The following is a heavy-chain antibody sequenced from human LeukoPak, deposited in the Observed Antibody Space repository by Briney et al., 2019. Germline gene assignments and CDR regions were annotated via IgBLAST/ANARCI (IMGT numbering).Heavy chain of an antibody. CDR1: GGSISSYY. CDR2: IYTSGST. D-gene: IGHD3-22*01. CDR3: ARDTKGYYYDSSGYNDY. V-gene: IGHV4-4*07. Sequence: SETLSLTCTVSGGSISSYYWSWIRQPAGKGLGWIGRIYTSGSTNYNPSLKSRVTMSVDTSKNQFSLKLSSVTAADTAVYYCARDTKGYYYDSSGYNDYWGQGTLVTVSS. J-gene: IGHJ4*02.